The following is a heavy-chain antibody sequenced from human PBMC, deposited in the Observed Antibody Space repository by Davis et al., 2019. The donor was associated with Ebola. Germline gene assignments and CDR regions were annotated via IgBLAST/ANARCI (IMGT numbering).Heavy chain of an antibody. D-gene: IGHD4-17*01. V-gene: IGHV1-18*01. CDR3: AREQTTVTTGWFDP. J-gene: IGHJ5*02. CDR2: ISAYNGNT. CDR1: GGTFSTYA. Sequence: ASVKVSCKASGGTFSTYAISWVRQAPGQGLEWMGWISAYNGNTNYAQKLQGRVTMTTDTSTSTAYMELRSLRSDDTAVYYCAREQTTVTTGWFDPWGQGTLVTVSS.